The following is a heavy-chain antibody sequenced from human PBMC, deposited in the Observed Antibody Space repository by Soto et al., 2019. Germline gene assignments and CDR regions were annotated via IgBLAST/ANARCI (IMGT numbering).Heavy chain of an antibody. Sequence: QVQLVQSGAEVKKPGASVKVSCKASGYTFTSYDINWVRQATGQGLEWMGWMNPNSGNTGYAQKFQGSVTMTRNTSLSTAYMELRSLRSEDTAVYYCASNWGYDFWSGFGGYYYYMDVWGKGTTVTVSS. CDR2: MNPNSGNT. J-gene: IGHJ6*03. V-gene: IGHV1-8*01. CDR3: ASNWGYDFWSGFGGYYYYMDV. CDR1: GYTFTSYD. D-gene: IGHD3-3*01.